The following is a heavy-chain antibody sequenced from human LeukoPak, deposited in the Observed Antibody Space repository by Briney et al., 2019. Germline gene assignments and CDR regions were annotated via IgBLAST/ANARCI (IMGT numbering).Heavy chain of an antibody. CDR2: INIDGNIT. Sequence: GGSLRLSCAASGFTFSNYWMHWVRQAPGKGPVWVSRINIDGNITTYADSVKGRFTISRDDARNTVYLQINSLRAEDTAVYYCARDSTYTMDLWGRGTTVTVSS. J-gene: IGHJ6*02. CDR3: ARDSTYTMDL. D-gene: IGHD2/OR15-2a*01. CDR1: GFTFSNYW. V-gene: IGHV3-74*01.